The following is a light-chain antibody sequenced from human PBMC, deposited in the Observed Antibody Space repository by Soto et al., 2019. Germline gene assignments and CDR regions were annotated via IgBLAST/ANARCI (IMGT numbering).Light chain of an antibody. CDR3: CSYAGSYIYV. J-gene: IGLJ1*01. CDR1: SSDVVGYSY. Sequence: QSALTQPRSVSGSPGQSVTISCTGTSSDVVGYSYVSWYQQHPDKAPKVMIYDVTKRPSGVPDRFSGSKSGNTASLTISGLQAEDEADYYCCSYAGSYIYVFGTG. CDR2: DVT. V-gene: IGLV2-11*01.